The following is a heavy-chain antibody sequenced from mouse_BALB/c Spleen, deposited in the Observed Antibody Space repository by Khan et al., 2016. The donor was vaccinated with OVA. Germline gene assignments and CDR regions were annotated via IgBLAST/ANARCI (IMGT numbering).Heavy chain of an antibody. CDR3: ARTARIKY. D-gene: IGHD1-2*01. J-gene: IGHJ2*01. CDR2: ISYSGST. CDR1: GYSITSGYG. Sequence: VQLKESGPGLVKPSQSLSLSCTVTGYSITSGYGWNWIRKFPGNKLEWMGYISYSGSTNYNPSLKSRISITRDTSKNQLFLQLNSVTTEDTATYYCARTARIKYWGQGTTLTVSS. V-gene: IGHV3-2*02.